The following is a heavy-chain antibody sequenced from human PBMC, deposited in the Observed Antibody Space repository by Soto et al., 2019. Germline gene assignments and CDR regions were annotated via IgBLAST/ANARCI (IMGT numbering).Heavy chain of an antibody. D-gene: IGHD1-1*01. V-gene: IGHV3-33*01. Sequence: QVQLVESGGGVVQRGRSLRLSSAGCGFIFKHHATHWVRQAAGKGLEWVAQIWYDGSHTYYTDSVKGRFTISRDNVKDMVYLQMDSLRAEDTAVYYCARDGQQLAPYAMDVWGQGNTVTVCS. J-gene: IGHJ6*02. CDR1: GFIFKHHA. CDR2: IWYDGSHT. CDR3: ARDGQQLAPYAMDV.